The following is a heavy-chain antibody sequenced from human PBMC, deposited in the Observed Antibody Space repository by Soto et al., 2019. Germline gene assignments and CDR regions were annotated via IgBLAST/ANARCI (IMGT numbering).Heavy chain of an antibody. D-gene: IGHD5-18*01. V-gene: IGHV3-23*01. Sequence: GGSLRLSCAASGFTFSSYAMSWVRQAPGKGLEWVSAISGSGGSTYYADSVKGRFTISRDNSKNTLYLQMNSLRAEDTAVYYCARVPESDPAMARNDYWGQGTLVTASS. CDR3: ARVPESDPAMARNDY. CDR2: ISGSGGST. J-gene: IGHJ4*02. CDR1: GFTFSSYA.